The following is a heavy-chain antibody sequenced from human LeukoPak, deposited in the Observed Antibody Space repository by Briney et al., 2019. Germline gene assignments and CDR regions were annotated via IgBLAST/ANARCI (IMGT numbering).Heavy chain of an antibody. D-gene: IGHD1-20*01. CDR2: INPNSGGT. CDR3: ARDRHPTNWNRRWGPFDY. J-gene: IGHJ4*02. Sequence: ASVKVSCKASGYTFTGYYMHWVRQAPGQGLEWMGWINPNSGGTNYAQKFQGRVTMTRDTSISTAYMELSRLRSEDTAVYYCARDRHPTNWNRRWGPFDYWGQGTLVTVSS. V-gene: IGHV1-2*02. CDR1: GYTFTGYY.